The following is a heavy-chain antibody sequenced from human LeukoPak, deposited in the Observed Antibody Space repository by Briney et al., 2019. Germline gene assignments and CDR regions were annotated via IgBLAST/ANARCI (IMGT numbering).Heavy chain of an antibody. V-gene: IGHV4-39*01. J-gene: IGHJ3*02. Sequence: PSETLSLTCTVSGGSISSSRHYWGWIRQPPGKGLEWIGNIYYSGSTYYNPSLKSRVTISVDTSKNQFSLKRSSVTAADTAVYYCASDEGCSSTSCYKAFDIWGQGTMVTVSS. CDR3: ASDEGCSSTSCYKAFDI. D-gene: IGHD2-2*02. CDR1: GGSISSSRHY. CDR2: IYYSGST.